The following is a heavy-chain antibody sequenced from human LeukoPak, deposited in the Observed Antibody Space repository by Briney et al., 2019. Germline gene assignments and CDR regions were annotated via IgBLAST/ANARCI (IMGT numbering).Heavy chain of an antibody. J-gene: IGHJ4*02. D-gene: IGHD7-27*01. CDR3: ASRKLGNDY. Sequence: SETLSLTCTISGGFVSDYYWSWIRQSPGKGLEWIGYIYHTGSTSYSPSLKSRVTISADTSQTQFSLKLSSVTAADTAVYYCASRKLGNDYWGQGTLVTVSS. CDR1: GGFVSDYY. V-gene: IGHV4-59*02. CDR2: IYHTGST.